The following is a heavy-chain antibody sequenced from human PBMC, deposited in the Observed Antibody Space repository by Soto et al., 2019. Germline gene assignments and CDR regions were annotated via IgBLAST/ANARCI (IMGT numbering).Heavy chain of an antibody. J-gene: IGHJ6*02. D-gene: IGHD4-17*01. CDR1: GFTFSSYS. V-gene: IGHV3-48*02. Sequence: GGSLRLSCAASGFTFSSYSMNWVRQAPGKGLEWVSYISSSSSTIYYADSVKGRFTISRDNAKNSLYLQMNSLRDEDTAVYYCARGDYGDNYYYYGMDVWGQGTTVTVSS. CDR3: ARGDYGDNYYYYGMDV. CDR2: ISSSSSTI.